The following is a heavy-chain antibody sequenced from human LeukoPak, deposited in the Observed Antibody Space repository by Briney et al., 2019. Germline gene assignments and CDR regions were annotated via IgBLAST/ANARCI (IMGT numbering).Heavy chain of an antibody. Sequence: ASVKVSCKASGYTFTSYGISWVRQAPGQGLEWMGWISAYNGNTNYAQKLQGRVTMTTDTSTSTAYMELRSLRSNDTAVYYCARFLDGYPLYYFDYWGQGTLVTVSS. V-gene: IGHV1-18*01. D-gene: IGHD3-22*01. J-gene: IGHJ4*02. CDR2: ISAYNGNT. CDR3: ARFLDGYPLYYFDY. CDR1: GYTFTSYG.